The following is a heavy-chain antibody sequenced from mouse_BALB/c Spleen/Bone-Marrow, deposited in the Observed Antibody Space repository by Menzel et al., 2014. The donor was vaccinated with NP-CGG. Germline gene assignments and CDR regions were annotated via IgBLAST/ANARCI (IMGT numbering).Heavy chain of an antibody. CDR2: ISSGGSYT. J-gene: IGHJ4*01. CDR1: GFAFSSYE. Sequence: EVMLVESGGGLVKPGGSLKLSCAASGFAFSSYEMSWVRQTPEKRLEWVATISSGGSYTYYPDSVKGRFTISRDNARNTLYLQMSSLRSEDTALYYCVRQLLYAMDYWGQGTSVTVSS. CDR3: VRQLLYAMDY. D-gene: IGHD2-12*01. V-gene: IGHV5-9*02.